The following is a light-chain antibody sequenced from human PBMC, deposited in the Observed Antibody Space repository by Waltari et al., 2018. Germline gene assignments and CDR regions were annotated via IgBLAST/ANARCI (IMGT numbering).Light chain of an antibody. CDR2: GAS. J-gene: IGKJ3*01. CDR3: HQYYNTPFT. Sequence: DIVMTQSPDSLAVSLGERATINCQSSQSVLYSSNNKNSLIWYQQKPGQPPKLLIYGASTRESGVPDRFSGSGSGTDFTLTISSLQAEDVAVYYCHQYYNTPFTFGPGTKVDIK. CDR1: QSVLYSSNNKNS. V-gene: IGKV4-1*01.